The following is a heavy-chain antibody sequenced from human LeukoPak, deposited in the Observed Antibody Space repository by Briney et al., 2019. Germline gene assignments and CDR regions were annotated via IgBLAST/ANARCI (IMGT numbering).Heavy chain of an antibody. CDR3: TTVLWFGESQENY. V-gene: IGHV3-15*01. J-gene: IGHJ4*02. CDR2: IKSKTDGGTT. D-gene: IGHD3-10*01. Sequence: GGSLRLSCAASGFTFSNAWMSWVRQAPGKGLEWVGRIKSKTDGGTTDYAAPVKGRFTISRDDSKNTLYLQMNSLKTEDTAVYYCTTVLWFGESQENYWGQGTLVTVSS. CDR1: GFTFSNAW.